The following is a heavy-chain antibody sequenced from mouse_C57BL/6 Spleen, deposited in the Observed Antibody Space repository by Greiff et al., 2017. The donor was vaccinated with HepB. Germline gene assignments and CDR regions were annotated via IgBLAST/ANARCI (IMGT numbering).Heavy chain of an antibody. J-gene: IGHJ4*01. V-gene: IGHV2-2*01. Sequence: VHLVESGPGLVQPSQSLSITCTVSGFSLTSYGVHCVRQSPGKGLEGLGVIWSGGSTDYNAAFISRLSISKDNSKSQVFFKMNSLQADDTAIYYCASIYYYGSSYGRGAMDYWGQGTSVTVSS. CDR3: ASIYYYGSSYGRGAMDY. CDR1: GFSLTSYG. D-gene: IGHD1-1*01. CDR2: IWSGGST.